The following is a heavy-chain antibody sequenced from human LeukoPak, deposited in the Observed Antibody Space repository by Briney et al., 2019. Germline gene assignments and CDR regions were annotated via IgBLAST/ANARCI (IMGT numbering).Heavy chain of an antibody. Sequence: PGGSLRLSCAASGFTFDNYAMNWVRQVPGKGLEWISFISWNSGTIGYADSVKGRFTISRDNANNFLYLQMNSLRAEDTALYYCARAYKGRSLAGKKEFFQHWGQGTLVTVSS. V-gene: IGHV3-9*01. J-gene: IGHJ1*01. CDR1: GFTFDNYA. CDR2: ISWNSGTI. CDR3: ARAYKGRSLAGKKEFFQH. D-gene: IGHD6-19*01.